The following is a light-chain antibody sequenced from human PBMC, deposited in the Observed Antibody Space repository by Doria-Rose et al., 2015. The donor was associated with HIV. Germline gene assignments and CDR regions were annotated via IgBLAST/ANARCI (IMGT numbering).Light chain of an antibody. Sequence: TQSPGTLSLSPGERATLSCRASQSFSSTYLACYQQKPGQAPSLLIYDGSTRATGIPDRFNASVSGTDFTRTINRLEPEDFALYYCHQYGTSWTFGQGTKVEI. CDR2: DGS. V-gene: IGKV3-20*01. CDR1: QSFSSTY. CDR3: HQYGTSWT. J-gene: IGKJ1*01.